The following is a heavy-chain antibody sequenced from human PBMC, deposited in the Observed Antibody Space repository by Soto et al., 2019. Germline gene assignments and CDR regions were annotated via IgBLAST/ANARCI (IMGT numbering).Heavy chain of an antibody. CDR1: GGSISSSSYY. Sequence: SETLSLTCTVSGGSISSSSYYWGWIRQPPGKGLEWIGSIYYSGSTYYNPSLKSRVTISVDTSKNQFSLKLSSVTAADTAVYYCARQSKQYDAFDIWGQGTMVTVSS. D-gene: IGHD4-4*01. CDR3: ARQSKQYDAFDI. CDR2: IYYSGST. V-gene: IGHV4-39*01. J-gene: IGHJ3*02.